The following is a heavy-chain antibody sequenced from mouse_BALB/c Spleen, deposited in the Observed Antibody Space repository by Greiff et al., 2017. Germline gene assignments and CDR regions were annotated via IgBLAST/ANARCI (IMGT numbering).Heavy chain of an antibody. V-gene: IGHV5-6-3*01. D-gene: IGHD1-1*01. CDR3: ARQGYGSSGYAMDY. CDR1: GFTFSSYG. CDR2: INSNGGST. J-gene: IGHJ4*01. Sequence: EVKLVESGGGLVQPGGSLKLSCAASGFTFSSYGMSWVRQTPDKRLELVATINSNGGSTYYPDSVKGRFTISRDNAKNTLYLQMSSLKSEDTAMYYCARQGYGSSGYAMDYWGQGTSVTVSS.